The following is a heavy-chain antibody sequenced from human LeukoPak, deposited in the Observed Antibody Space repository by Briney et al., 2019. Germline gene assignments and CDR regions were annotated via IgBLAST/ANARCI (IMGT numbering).Heavy chain of an antibody. Sequence: PGRSLRLSCAASGFTFSDYGMSWVRQAPGKGLEWVSAISGSGGSTYYADSVKGRFTISRDNSKNTLYLQMNSLRAEDTAVYYCARIAAAGNWFDPWGQGTLVTVSS. J-gene: IGHJ5*02. CDR3: ARIAAAGNWFDP. V-gene: IGHV3-23*01. CDR1: GFTFSDYG. D-gene: IGHD6-13*01. CDR2: ISGSGGST.